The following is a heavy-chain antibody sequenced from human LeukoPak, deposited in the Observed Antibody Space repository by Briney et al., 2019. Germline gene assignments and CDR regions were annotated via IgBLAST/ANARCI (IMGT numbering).Heavy chain of an antibody. CDR3: ARARCDSCGYGS. V-gene: IGHV3-66*02. Sequence: GGSLRLSCAASGFTVTSSYMSWVRQAPGKGLEWVAVLYSGGHTYHAGSVRGRFTISRDTSKNTLYLQMDSLRSEDTAGYYCARARCDSCGYGSWGQGTLVTVSS. D-gene: IGHD3-22*01. CDR1: GFTVTSSY. J-gene: IGHJ5*02. CDR2: LYSGGHT.